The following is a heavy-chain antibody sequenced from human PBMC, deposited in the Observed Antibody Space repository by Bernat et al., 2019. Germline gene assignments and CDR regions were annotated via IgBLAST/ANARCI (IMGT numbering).Heavy chain of an antibody. V-gene: IGHV3-15*06. CDR2: IKSKADGGTT. J-gene: IGHJ4*02. CDR1: GFTFSNAW. CDR3: TTGCGSDCSSRDF. Sequence: EVQLVESGGGLVESGGSLRLSCAASGFTFSNAWMTWVRQAPGKGLEWVGRIKSKADGGTTNYAAPVRGRFTISRVDSKNTLYLQMNYLQTEDTAVYYCTTGCGSDCSSRDFWGQGTLVTVPS. D-gene: IGHD2-21*02.